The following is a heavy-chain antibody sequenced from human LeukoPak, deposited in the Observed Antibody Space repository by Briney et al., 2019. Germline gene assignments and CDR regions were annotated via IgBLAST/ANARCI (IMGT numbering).Heavy chain of an antibody. J-gene: IGHJ4*02. Sequence: GGSLRLSCAASGFTFDDYSIYWVRQAPGKGLEWVSLIRGDGGATYYADSVKGRFTISRDNSKNSLYLQMNSLRTDDTALYYSAKENMVRGVVSYWGQGTPVTVSS. CDR1: GFTFDDYS. V-gene: IGHV3-43*02. CDR2: IRGDGGAT. CDR3: AKENMVRGVVSY. D-gene: IGHD3-10*01.